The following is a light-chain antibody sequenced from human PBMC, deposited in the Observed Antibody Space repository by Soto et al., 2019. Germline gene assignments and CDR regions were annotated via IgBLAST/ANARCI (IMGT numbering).Light chain of an antibody. J-gene: IGKJ2*01. Sequence: DIQMTQSPSTLSASVGDRVTITCRASQSISSWLAWYQQKPGKAPKLLIYKASSLESGVPSRFSGGGSGTEFTLTISSLQPDDFAADYCQQYKSLYIVGQGTKLEI. CDR3: QQYKSLYI. V-gene: IGKV1-5*03. CDR2: KAS. CDR1: QSISSW.